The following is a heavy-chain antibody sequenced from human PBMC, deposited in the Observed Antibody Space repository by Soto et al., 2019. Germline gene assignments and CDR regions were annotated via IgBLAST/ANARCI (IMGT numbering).Heavy chain of an antibody. V-gene: IGHV4-34*01. CDR3: ARGYGSGSYYRFRWFDP. D-gene: IGHD3-10*01. J-gene: IGHJ5*02. CDR1: GGSLSDDTYY. CDR2: INHSGST. Sequence: PSDTLSLTCTVSGGSLSDDTYYWGWIRQPPGKGLEWIGEINHSGSTNYNPSLKSRVTISVDTSKNQFSLKLSSVTAADTAVYYCARGYGSGSYYRFRWFDPWGQGTLVTVSS.